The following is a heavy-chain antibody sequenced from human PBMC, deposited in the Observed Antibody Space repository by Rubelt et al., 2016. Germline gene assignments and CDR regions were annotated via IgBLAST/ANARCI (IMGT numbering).Heavy chain of an antibody. Sequence: QVQLVQSGAEVKKPGASVKVSCKASGYAFTSYYMQWVRQAPGQGLEWMGRINPNSGCTNYAQKFQGRVTMTRDTSISTAYMELSRLRSGDTAVYYCARTGARYYFDYWGQGTLVTVSA. CDR2: INPNSGCT. CDR3: ARTGARYYFDY. D-gene: IGHD1-1*01. V-gene: IGHV1-2*06. CDR1: GYAFTSYY. J-gene: IGHJ4*02.